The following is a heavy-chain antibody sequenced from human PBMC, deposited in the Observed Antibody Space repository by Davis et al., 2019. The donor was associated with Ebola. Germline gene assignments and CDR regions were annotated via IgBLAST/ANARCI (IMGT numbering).Heavy chain of an antibody. J-gene: IGHJ5*02. CDR1: GYTFTSYY. CDR2: INPSGGST. D-gene: IGHD1-26*01. CDR3: AREDYSGSYEGRFDP. Sequence: ASVKVSCKASGYTFTSYYMHWVRQAPGQGLEWMGIINPSGGSTSYAQKFQGRVTMTRDTSTSTVYMELSSLRSEDTAVYYCAREDYSGSYEGRFDPWGQGTLVTVSS. V-gene: IGHV1-46*01.